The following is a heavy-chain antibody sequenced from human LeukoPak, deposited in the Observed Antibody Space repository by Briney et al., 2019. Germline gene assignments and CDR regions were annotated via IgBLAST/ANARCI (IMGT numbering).Heavy chain of an antibody. CDR1: GFPFSIYW. CDR3: ARHLLRYFDWLPYNWYFDL. V-gene: IGHV3-48*04. Sequence: GGSLRLSCAASGFPFSIYWMTWVRQAPGKGLEWVSYISSSGSTIYYADSVKGRFTISRDNAKNSLYLQMNSLRAEDTAVYYCARHLLRYFDWLPYNWYFDLWGRGTLVTVSS. D-gene: IGHD3-9*01. CDR2: ISSSGSTI. J-gene: IGHJ2*01.